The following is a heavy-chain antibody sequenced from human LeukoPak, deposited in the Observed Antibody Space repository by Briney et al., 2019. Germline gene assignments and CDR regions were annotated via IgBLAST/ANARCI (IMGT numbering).Heavy chain of an antibody. CDR1: GFTFSAYG. CDR2: ISYEGRTI. V-gene: IGHV3-30*18. CDR3: VKEGTRYVNTWSDH. J-gene: IGHJ5*02. Sequence: GGSLRLSCAASGFTFSAYGMHWVRQAPGKGLEWVAVISYEGRTIYYSDSVGGRFTISRDNAKNTLDLQMNSLRVEDTAVYFCVKEGTRYVNTWSDHWGPGTLVTVSS. D-gene: IGHD3-16*02.